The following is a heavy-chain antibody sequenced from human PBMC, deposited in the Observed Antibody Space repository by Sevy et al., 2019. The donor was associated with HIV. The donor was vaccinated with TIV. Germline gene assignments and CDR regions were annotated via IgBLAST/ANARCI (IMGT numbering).Heavy chain of an antibody. J-gene: IGHJ4*02. CDR3: ASSGWSLYYFDY. CDR1: GFTFDDYT. V-gene: IGHV3-43*01. Sequence: GGSLRLSCAASGFTFDDYTMHWVRQAPGKGLEWVSLISWDGGSTYYADSVKGRFTISRDNGKNSLYLQMNSLRTEDTALYYCASSGWSLYYFDYWGQGTLVTVSS. D-gene: IGHD6-19*01. CDR2: ISWDGGST.